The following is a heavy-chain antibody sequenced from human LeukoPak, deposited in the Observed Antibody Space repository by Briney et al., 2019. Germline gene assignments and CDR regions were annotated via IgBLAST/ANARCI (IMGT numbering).Heavy chain of an antibody. CDR2: ISSSSSTI. CDR3: ARDWPFDY. V-gene: IGHV3-48*01. J-gene: IGHJ4*02. Sequence: GRSLRLSCAASGFTFSSNAMHWVRQAPGKGLEWVSYISSSSSTIYYADSVKGRFTISRDNAKNSLYLQMNSLRAEDTAAYYCARDWPFDYWGQGTLVTVSS. CDR1: GFTFSSNA.